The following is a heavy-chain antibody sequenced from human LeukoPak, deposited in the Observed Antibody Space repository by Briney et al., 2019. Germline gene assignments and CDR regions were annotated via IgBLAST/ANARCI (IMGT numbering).Heavy chain of an antibody. V-gene: IGHV3-48*03. CDR1: GFTFSLYE. CDR3: ARDMAAAGNY. D-gene: IGHD6-13*01. CDR2: ITRSGSTT. Sequence: GGSLRLSCAASGFTFSLYEMTWVRQAPGKGLEWVSYITRSGSTTYYADSVKGRFTISRDNAKNSLYLQMNSLTTEDTAVYYCARDMAAAGNYWGQGTLVTVSS. J-gene: IGHJ4*02.